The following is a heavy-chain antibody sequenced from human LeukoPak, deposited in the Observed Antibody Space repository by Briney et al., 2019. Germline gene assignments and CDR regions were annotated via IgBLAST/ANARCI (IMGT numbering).Heavy chain of an antibody. CDR1: GFPFSSYA. CDR2: ISGSGGST. Sequence: GGSLRLSCAASGFPFSSYAMSWVRQAPGKGLEWVSAISGSGGSTYYADSVKGRFTISRDNSKNTLYLQMNSLRAEDTAVYYCAKVKNYYDSSGLDYWGQGTLVTVSS. V-gene: IGHV3-23*01. J-gene: IGHJ4*02. D-gene: IGHD3-22*01. CDR3: AKVKNYYDSSGLDY.